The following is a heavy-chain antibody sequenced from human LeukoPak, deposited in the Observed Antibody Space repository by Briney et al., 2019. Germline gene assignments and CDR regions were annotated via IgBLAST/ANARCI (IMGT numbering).Heavy chain of an antibody. Sequence: PGGSLRLSCAASGFTFSSYSMNWVRQAPGKGLEWVSGIKWNGGSTSYADSVKGRFTISRDNAKNSLYLQMNSLRAEDTALYHCARTSRYYDSSGYYHYYFDYWGQGTLVTVSS. CDR1: GFTFSSYS. CDR2: IKWNGGST. J-gene: IGHJ4*02. V-gene: IGHV3-20*01. D-gene: IGHD3-22*01. CDR3: ARTSRYYDSSGYYHYYFDY.